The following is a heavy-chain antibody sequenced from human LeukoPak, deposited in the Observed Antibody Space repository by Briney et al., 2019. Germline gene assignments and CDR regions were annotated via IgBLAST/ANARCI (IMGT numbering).Heavy chain of an antibody. Sequence: SETLSLTCAVYGGSFSGYYWSWIRQPPGKGLEWIGEINHSGSTNYNPSLKGRVTISVDTSKNQFSLKLSSVTAADTAVYYCARLSGSGWYLRGSRFDPWGQGTLVTVSS. CDR1: GGSFSGYY. CDR3: ARLSGSGWYLRGSRFDP. V-gene: IGHV4-34*01. D-gene: IGHD6-19*01. CDR2: INHSGST. J-gene: IGHJ5*02.